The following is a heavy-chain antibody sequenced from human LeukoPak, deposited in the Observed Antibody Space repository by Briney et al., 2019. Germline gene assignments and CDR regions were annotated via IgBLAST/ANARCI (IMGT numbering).Heavy chain of an antibody. J-gene: IGHJ3*02. CDR1: GYTFTGYY. CDR2: IKPSGGST. Sequence: ASVKVSCKASGYTFTGYYMHWVRHAPGQGLEWRGIIKPSGGSTSYAQKIQGRVTMTRDMSTSTAYMELSSLRSEDTAVYYCARASFLGRYYDSSGWYAFDIWGQGTMVTVSS. CDR3: ARASFLGRYYDSSGWYAFDI. V-gene: IGHV1-46*01. D-gene: IGHD3-22*01.